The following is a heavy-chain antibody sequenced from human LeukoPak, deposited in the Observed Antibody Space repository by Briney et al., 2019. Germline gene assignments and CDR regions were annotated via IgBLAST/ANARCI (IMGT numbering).Heavy chain of an antibody. CDR2: ITSSSSSI. CDR3: ARERTPSGRYGGVHV. V-gene: IGHV3-21*01. J-gene: IGHJ6*02. Sequence: GRSLRLSCAASGFTFSRYGMYWVRQAPGKGLEWVSFITSSSSSIYYADSVKGRFTISRDNAKNSLYLQMNSLRAEDTAVYYCARERTPSGRYGGVHVWGQGTTVTVSS. CDR1: GFTFSRYG. D-gene: IGHD4-23*01.